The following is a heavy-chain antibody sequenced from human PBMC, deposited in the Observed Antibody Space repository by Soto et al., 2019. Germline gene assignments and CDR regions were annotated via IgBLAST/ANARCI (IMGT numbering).Heavy chain of an antibody. Sequence: SQTLSLTCTVSGGSISSGGYYWSWIRKHPGRGPEWIGHISYSGSTYYTPSLKSRVTISVDSSKNQVSLKLSSVTAADTAVSYCARVNTAFDYWGQGTLVTVSS. CDR1: GGSISSGGYY. CDR2: ISYSGST. V-gene: IGHV4-31*03. CDR3: ARVNTAFDY. J-gene: IGHJ4*02. D-gene: IGHD5-18*01.